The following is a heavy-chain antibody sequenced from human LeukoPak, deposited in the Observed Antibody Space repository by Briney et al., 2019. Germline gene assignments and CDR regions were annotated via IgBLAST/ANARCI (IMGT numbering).Heavy chain of an antibody. Sequence: PGGSLRLSCAASGVTFSSYEMNWVRQAPGKGLEWVSYISSGGNTVHYADSVKGRFTISRDNTKNSLFPQMNSLRVEDTAVYYCARVPGSSGWNYYFDYWGQGTLVTVSS. D-gene: IGHD6-19*01. V-gene: IGHV3-48*03. CDR1: GVTFSSYE. J-gene: IGHJ4*02. CDR2: ISSGGNTV. CDR3: ARVPGSSGWNYYFDY.